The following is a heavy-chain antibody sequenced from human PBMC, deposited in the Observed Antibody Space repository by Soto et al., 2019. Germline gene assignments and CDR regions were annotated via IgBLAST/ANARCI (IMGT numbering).Heavy chain of an antibody. CDR2: IYYSGST. CDR1: GGSISSGGYY. CDR3: ARVMPYYYGMDV. J-gene: IGHJ6*02. D-gene: IGHD2-2*01. Sequence: SETLSLTCTVSGGSISSGGYYWSWIRQHPGKGLEWIGYIYYSGSTYYNPSLKSRVTISVDTSKNQFSLKLSSVTAADTAVYYCARVMPYYYGMDVWGQGTTVTVSS. V-gene: IGHV4-31*03.